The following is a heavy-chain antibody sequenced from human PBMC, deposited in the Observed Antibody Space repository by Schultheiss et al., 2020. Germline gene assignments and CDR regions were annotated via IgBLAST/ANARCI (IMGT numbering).Heavy chain of an antibody. CDR2: ISSSGSTI. V-gene: IGHV3-48*04. CDR1: GFTFSSYS. J-gene: IGHJ4*02. D-gene: IGHD6-19*01. CDR3: AREIPVAVANH. Sequence: GGSLRLSCAASGFTFSSYSMHWVRQAPGKGLEWVSYISSSGSTIYYADSVKGRFTISRDNAKNSLYLQMNSLRAEDTAMYYCAREIPVAVANHWGQGTLVNVSS.